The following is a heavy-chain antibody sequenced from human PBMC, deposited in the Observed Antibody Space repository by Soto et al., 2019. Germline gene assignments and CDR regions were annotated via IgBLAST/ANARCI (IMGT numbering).Heavy chain of an antibody. CDR3: ARLVGSTSQSHGDYYYGMDV. CDR2: IYYSGST. D-gene: IGHD2-2*01. V-gene: IGHV4-59*01. Sequence: SETLSLTCTVSGGYISSYYWSWIRQPPGKGLEWIGYIYYSGSTNYNPSLKSRVTISVDTSKNQFSLKLSSVTAADTAVYYCARLVGSTSQSHGDYYYGMDVWGQGTTVTVSS. J-gene: IGHJ6*02. CDR1: GGYISSYY.